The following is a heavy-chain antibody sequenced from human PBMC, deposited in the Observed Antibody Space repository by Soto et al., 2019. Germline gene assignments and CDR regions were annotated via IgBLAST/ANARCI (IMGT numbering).Heavy chain of an antibody. D-gene: IGHD6-19*01. CDR3: AKDVGYSSGWYGFDY. Sequence: EVQLLESGGGLVQPGGSLRLSCAASGFTFSSYAMNWVRQAPGKGLEWVSAISGSGGSTHYADSVKGRFTISRDNSKNTLSLQMNSLRAEDTAAYYCAKDVGYSSGWYGFDYWGQGTLVTVSS. V-gene: IGHV3-23*01. CDR2: ISGSGGST. J-gene: IGHJ4*02. CDR1: GFTFSSYA.